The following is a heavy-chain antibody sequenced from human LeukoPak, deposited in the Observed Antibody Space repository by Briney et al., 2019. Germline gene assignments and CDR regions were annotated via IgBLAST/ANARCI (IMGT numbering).Heavy chain of an antibody. Sequence: GGSLRLSCAASGFTFSSYGMHWVRQAPGKGLEWVTVISYDGSNKYYADSVKGRFTISRDNSKNTLYLQMNSLRAEDTAMYYCAAPSLYDSSGYYWALWGQGTLVTVPS. D-gene: IGHD3-22*01. CDR3: AAPSLYDSSGYYWAL. CDR1: GFTFSSYG. V-gene: IGHV3-30*03. CDR2: ISYDGSNK. J-gene: IGHJ4*02.